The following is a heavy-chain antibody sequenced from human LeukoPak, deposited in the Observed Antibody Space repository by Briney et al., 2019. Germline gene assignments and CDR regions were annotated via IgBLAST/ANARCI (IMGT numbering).Heavy chain of an antibody. Sequence: SVKVSCKASGGTFGSYAISWVRQAPGQGLEWMGGIIPIFGTANYAQKFQGRVTITADESTSTAYMELSSLRSEDTAVYYCARALYYDSSGYLFDYWGQGTLVTVSS. V-gene: IGHV1-69*13. CDR2: IIPIFGTA. CDR1: GGTFGSYA. CDR3: ARALYYDSSGYLFDY. J-gene: IGHJ4*02. D-gene: IGHD3-22*01.